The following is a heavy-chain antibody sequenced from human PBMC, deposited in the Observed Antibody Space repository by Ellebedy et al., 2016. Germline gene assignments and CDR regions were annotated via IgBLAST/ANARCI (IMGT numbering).Heavy chain of an antibody. D-gene: IGHD4-23*01. CDR2: IIPILGIA. J-gene: IGHJ4*02. V-gene: IGHV1-69*04. Sequence: SVKVSXXASGGTFSSYAISWVRQAPGQGLEWMGRIIPILGIANYAQKFQGRVTVTADKSTSTAYMELSSLRSEDTAVYYCASIGNPGGYWGQGTLVTVSS. CDR3: ASIGNPGGY. CDR1: GGTFSSYA.